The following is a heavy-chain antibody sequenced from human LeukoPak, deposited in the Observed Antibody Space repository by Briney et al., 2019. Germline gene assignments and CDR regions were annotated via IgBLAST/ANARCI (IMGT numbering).Heavy chain of an antibody. V-gene: IGHV1-18*01. J-gene: IGHJ6*02. CDR2: ISAYNGNT. D-gene: IGHD2-21*02. Sequence: ASVKVSCKASGYTFTSYGISWVRQAPGQGLEWMGWISAYNGNTNYAQKLQGRVTMTTDTSTSTAYMELRSLRSDDTAVYYCARGYLEVTAIYYYYGMDVWGQGTTVTVSS. CDR3: ARGYLEVTAIYYYYGMDV. CDR1: GYTFTSYG.